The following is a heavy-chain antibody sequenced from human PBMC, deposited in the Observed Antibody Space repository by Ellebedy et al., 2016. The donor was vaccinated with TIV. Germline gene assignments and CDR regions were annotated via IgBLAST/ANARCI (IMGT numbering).Heavy chain of an antibody. V-gene: IGHV3-48*02. J-gene: IGHJ4*02. D-gene: IGHD3-16*01. CDR2: ISSSSSTI. Sequence: GESLKISXAASGFTFSSYSMNWVRQAPGKGLEWVSYISSSSSTIYYADSVKGRFTISRDNAKNSLYLQMNSLRDEDTAVYYCARDKSLGITFGGVMPYYFDYWGQGTLVTVSS. CDR1: GFTFSSYS. CDR3: ARDKSLGITFGGVMPYYFDY.